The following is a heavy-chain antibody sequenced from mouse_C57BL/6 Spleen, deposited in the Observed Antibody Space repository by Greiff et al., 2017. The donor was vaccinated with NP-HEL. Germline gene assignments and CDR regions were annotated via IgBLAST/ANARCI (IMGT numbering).Heavy chain of an antibody. D-gene: IGHD1-1*01. CDR1: GFNIKNTY. CDR3: ARSPVVATPLFDY. J-gene: IGHJ2*01. Sequence: EVQLQQSVAELVRPGASVKLSCTASGFNIKNTYMHWVKQRPEQGLEWIGRIDPANGNTKYDPKFQGQATITADTSSNTAYLQLSSLTSEDTAIYYCARSPVVATPLFDYWGQGTTLTVSS. CDR2: IDPANGNT. V-gene: IGHV14-3*01.